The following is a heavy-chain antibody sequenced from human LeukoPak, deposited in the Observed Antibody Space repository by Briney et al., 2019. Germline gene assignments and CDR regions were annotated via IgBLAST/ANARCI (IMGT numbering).Heavy chain of an antibody. D-gene: IGHD3-22*01. CDR1: GGSISSGSYS. Sequence: SQTLSLTCTVSGGSISSGSYSWSWFRQPAGKGLEWIGRIYTSGSTNYNPSLKSRVTISVDTSTNQFSLKLSSVTAADTAVYYCARDLYYYDSSGYYLWGFDIWGQGTMVTVSS. CDR2: IYTSGST. J-gene: IGHJ3*02. V-gene: IGHV4-61*02. CDR3: ARDLYYYDSSGYYLWGFDI.